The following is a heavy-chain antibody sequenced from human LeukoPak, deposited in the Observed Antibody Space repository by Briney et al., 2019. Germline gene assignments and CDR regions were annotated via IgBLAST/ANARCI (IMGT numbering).Heavy chain of an antibody. CDR3: ARNPIYCSSTSCHKPYYYYYYMDV. J-gene: IGHJ6*03. CDR1: GYTFTSYA. V-gene: IGHV1-3*03. D-gene: IGHD2-2*01. Sequence: ASVKVSCKASGYTFTSYAMHWVRQAPGQRLEWMGWINAGNGNTKYSQEFQGRVTITRDTSASTAYMELSSLRSEDTAVYYCARNPIYCSSTSCHKPYYYYYYMDVWGKGTTVTISS. CDR2: INAGNGNT.